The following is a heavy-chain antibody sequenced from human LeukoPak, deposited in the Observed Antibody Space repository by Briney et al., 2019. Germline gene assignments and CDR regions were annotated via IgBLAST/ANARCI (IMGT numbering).Heavy chain of an antibody. D-gene: IGHD1-14*01. Sequence: GESRKISCKGSGYSFTSYWIAWGRQMPGKGLEWMGIIYPGDSDTRYSPSFQGLVTISADKSISTAYLQGSSLKASDTAMYYCARQGVKSSESWFDPWGQGTLVTVSS. CDR2: IYPGDSDT. CDR3: ARQGVKSSESWFDP. J-gene: IGHJ5*02. CDR1: GYSFTSYW. V-gene: IGHV5-51*01.